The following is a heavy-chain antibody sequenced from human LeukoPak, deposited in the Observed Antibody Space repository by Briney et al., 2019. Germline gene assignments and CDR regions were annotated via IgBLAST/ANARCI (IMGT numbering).Heavy chain of an antibody. V-gene: IGHV3-48*02. Sequence: GGSLRLSCAASEFAFSTYNMNWVRQAPGKGLGWVSYISTGSSTTYYADSVKGRFTISRDNVENSLYLQMNSLRDEDTAVYYCARVAAGYSVNYFDYWGQGTLVTVSS. CDR1: EFAFSTYN. J-gene: IGHJ4*02. CDR2: ISTGSSTT. D-gene: IGHD4-23*01. CDR3: ARVAAGYSVNYFDY.